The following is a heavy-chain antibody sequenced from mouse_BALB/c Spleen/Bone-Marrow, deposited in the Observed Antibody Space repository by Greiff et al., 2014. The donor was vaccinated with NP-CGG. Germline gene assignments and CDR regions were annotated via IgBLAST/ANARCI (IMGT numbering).Heavy chain of an antibody. CDR2: IDPANGNT. V-gene: IGHV14-3*02. CDR3: ARYLYGYTATLDY. CDR1: GFNIKDTY. Sequence: VQLQQSGAELVKPGASVKLSCTASGFNIKDTYMHWVKQRPEQGLEWIGRIDPANGNTKYDPKFQGKATITADTSSNTAYLQLXXXXXXDTXVYYCARYLYGYTATLDYWGQGTILTVSS. J-gene: IGHJ2*01. D-gene: IGHD1-2*01.